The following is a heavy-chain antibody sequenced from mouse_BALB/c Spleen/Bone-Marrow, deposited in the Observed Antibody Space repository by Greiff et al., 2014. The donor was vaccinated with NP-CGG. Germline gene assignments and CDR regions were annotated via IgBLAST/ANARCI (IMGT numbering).Heavy chain of an antibody. CDR1: GYAFSSSW. Sequence: VKLMESGPEPVKPGASVKISCRASGYAFSSSWMNWVTQRPGQGLEWIGRIYPGDGDTNYNGNFKGKATLTADKSSSTAYMQLSSLTCVDSAVYFCARTYGSSYFVYWGQGTLVTFSA. V-gene: IGHV1-82*01. D-gene: IGHD1-1*01. CDR3: ARTYGSSYFVY. J-gene: IGHJ3*01. CDR2: IYPGDGDT.